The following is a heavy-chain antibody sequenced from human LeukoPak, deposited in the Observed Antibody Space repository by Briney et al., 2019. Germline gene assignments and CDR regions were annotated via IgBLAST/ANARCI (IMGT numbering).Heavy chain of an antibody. CDR3: VSRNYGSSPFDY. V-gene: IGHV3-30*02. CDR1: GFTFSSYG. J-gene: IGHJ4*02. Sequence: GGSLRLSCAASGFTFSSYGIHWVRQAPGKGLEWVAFIPFDGSNKYYADSVKGRFTVSRDNSKNTMYLQMDSLTAEDTAVYYCVSRNYGSSPFDYWGQGTLVTVSS. CDR2: IPFDGSNK. D-gene: IGHD3-10*01.